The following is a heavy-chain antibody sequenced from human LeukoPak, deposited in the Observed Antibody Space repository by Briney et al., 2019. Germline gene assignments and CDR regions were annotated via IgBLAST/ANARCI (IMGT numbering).Heavy chain of an antibody. CDR1: GFTFNDYA. J-gene: IGHJ4*02. D-gene: IGHD4-17*01. V-gene: IGHV3-23*01. Sequence: GGSLRLSCATSGFTFNDYAMNWVRQAPGKGLEWVAGISGSGADTYYADSVKGRFTISRDNSKNTLYLQMNSLRAEDTAVYYCAKERPTVTKEVGFDYWGQGTLVTVSS. CDR2: ISGSGADT. CDR3: AKERPTVTKEVGFDY.